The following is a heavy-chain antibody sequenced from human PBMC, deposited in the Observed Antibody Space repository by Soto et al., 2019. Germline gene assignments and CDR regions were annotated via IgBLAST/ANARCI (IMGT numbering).Heavy chain of an antibody. V-gene: IGHV1-69*13. Sequence: SVKVSCKASGYTFTSYAISWVRQAPGQGLEWMGGIIPIFGTANYAQKFQGRVTITADESTSTAYMELSSLRSEDTAVYYCARDQGGTTRFDPWGQGTLVTVSS. J-gene: IGHJ5*02. CDR1: GYTFTSYA. CDR3: ARDQGGTTRFDP. CDR2: IIPIFGTA. D-gene: IGHD1-7*01.